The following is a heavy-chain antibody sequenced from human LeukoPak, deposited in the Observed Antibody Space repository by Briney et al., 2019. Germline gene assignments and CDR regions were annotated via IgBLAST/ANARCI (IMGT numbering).Heavy chain of an antibody. CDR2: INTNTGNP. CDR3: ARDNSSSWYASAGELDP. D-gene: IGHD6-13*01. Sequence: ASVKVSCKASGYTFTSYAMNWVRQAPGQGLEGMGWINTNTGNPTYAQGFTGRFVFSLDTSVSTAYLQISSLKAEDTAVYYCARDNSSSWYASAGELDPWGQGTLVTVSS. J-gene: IGHJ5*02. V-gene: IGHV7-4-1*02. CDR1: GYTFTSYA.